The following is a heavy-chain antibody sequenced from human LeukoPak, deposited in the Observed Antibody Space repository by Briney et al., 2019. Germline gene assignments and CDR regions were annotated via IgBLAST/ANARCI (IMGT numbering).Heavy chain of an antibody. Sequence: PGGSLRLSCAASGFTFSSYEMNWVRQAPGKGLEWVSYISSSGSTIYYADSVKGRFTISRDNAKNSLYLQMNSLRAEDTAVYYCARDLSGYSYGYFFDYWGQGTLVTVSX. CDR2: ISSSGSTI. V-gene: IGHV3-48*03. CDR3: ARDLSGYSYGYFFDY. CDR1: GFTFSSYE. D-gene: IGHD5-18*01. J-gene: IGHJ4*02.